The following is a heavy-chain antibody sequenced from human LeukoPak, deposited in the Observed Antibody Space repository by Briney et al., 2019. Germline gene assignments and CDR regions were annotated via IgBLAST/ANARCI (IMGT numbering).Heavy chain of an antibody. CDR2: IYYSGST. J-gene: IGHJ4*02. Sequence: SETLSLTCTVSGGSISSYYWSWIRQPPGKGLEWIGYIYYSGSTNYNPSLKSRVTISVDTSKNQFSLKLSSVTAADTAVYYCARVVGAIRDWGQGTLVTVSS. CDR1: GGSISSYY. CDR3: ARVVGAIRD. V-gene: IGHV4-59*01. D-gene: IGHD1-26*01.